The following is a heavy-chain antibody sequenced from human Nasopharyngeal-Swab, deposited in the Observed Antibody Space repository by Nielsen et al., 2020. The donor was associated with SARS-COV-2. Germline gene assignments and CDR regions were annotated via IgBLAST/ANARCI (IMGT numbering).Heavy chain of an antibody. V-gene: IGHV4-39*01. Sequence: WIRQPPGKGLEWIGSIYYSGSTYYNPSLKSRVTIFVDTSKNQFSLKLSSVTAADTAVYYCASSPFRITIFGVVIGNWFDPWGQGTLVTVSS. CDR2: IYYSGST. CDR3: ASSPFRITIFGVVIGNWFDP. D-gene: IGHD3-3*01. J-gene: IGHJ5*02.